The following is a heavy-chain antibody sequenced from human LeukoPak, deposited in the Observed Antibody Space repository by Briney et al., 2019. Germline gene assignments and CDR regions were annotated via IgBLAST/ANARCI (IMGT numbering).Heavy chain of an antibody. CDR1: GGSISSGDYY. CDR3: ARLPDYGDHSYFDY. D-gene: IGHD4-17*01. CDR2: IYHSGST. Sequence: SQTLSLTCTVSGGSISSGDYYWSWIRQPPGKGLEWIGSIYHSGSTYYNPSLKSRVTISVDTSKNQFSLKLTSLTAADTAVYYCARLPDYGDHSYFDYWGQGTLVTVSS. V-gene: IGHV4-30-2*03. J-gene: IGHJ4*02.